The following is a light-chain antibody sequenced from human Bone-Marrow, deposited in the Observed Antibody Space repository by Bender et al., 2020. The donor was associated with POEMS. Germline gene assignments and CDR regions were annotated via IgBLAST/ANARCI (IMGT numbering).Light chain of an antibody. CDR2: DDA. J-gene: IGLJ1*01. V-gene: IGLV3-21*02. Sequence: SYVLTQPPSVSVAPGQTARITCGGDNIGRTHVHWYQQKPGQAPVLVVFDDADRPSGIPERFTGSSSGNTATLTITRVEAGDEAVYYCQVWHVASEHYVFGTGTTVTV. CDR3: QVWHVASEHYV. CDR1: NIGRTH.